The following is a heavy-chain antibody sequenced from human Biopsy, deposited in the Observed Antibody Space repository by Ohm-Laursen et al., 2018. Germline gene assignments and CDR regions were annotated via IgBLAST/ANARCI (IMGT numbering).Heavy chain of an antibody. V-gene: IGHV3-11*01. CDR1: GFPFSDYY. Sequence: SLRLSCAAFGFPFSDYYMRWIRQAPGKGLEWVSYISSGGTTIYYADSVKGRFTISRDNAKNSLYLQMNSLRADDTAVYYCARDTRWSPYHMDVWGQGTTVTVPS. D-gene: IGHD4-23*01. J-gene: IGHJ6*02. CDR3: ARDTRWSPYHMDV. CDR2: ISSGGTTI.